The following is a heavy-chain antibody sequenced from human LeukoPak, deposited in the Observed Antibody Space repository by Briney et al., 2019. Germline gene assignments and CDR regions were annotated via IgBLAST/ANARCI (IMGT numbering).Heavy chain of an antibody. V-gene: IGHV3-49*04. CDR1: GFTFGDYA. CDR2: IRSKAYGGTT. Sequence: GGSLRLSCTASGFTFGDYAMTWVRQAPGKGLEWVGFIRSKAYGGTTEYAASVKGRFTISRDDSKSTANLQMNSLETEDTAVYFCSRMIYCSGGSCSSDFGGQGTQVTVSS. J-gene: IGHJ4*02. D-gene: IGHD2-15*01. CDR3: SRMIYCSGGSCSSDF.